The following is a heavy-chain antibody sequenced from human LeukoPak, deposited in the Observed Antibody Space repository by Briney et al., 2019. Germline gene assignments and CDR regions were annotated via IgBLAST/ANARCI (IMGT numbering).Heavy chain of an antibody. V-gene: IGHV1-69*05. J-gene: IGHJ4*02. CDR1: GGTFSSYA. CDR3: ARGWYLEYYFDY. CDR2: IIPIFGTA. D-gene: IGHD2-15*01. Sequence: SVKVSCKASGGTFSSYAISWVRQAPGLGLEWMGGIIPIFGTANYAQKFQGRVTITTDESTSTAYMELSSLRSEDTAVYYCARGWYLEYYFDYWGQGTLVTVSS.